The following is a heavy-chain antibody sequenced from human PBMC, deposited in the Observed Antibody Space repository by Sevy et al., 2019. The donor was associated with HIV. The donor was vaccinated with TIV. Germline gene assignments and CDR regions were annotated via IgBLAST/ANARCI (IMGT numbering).Heavy chain of an antibody. CDR2: IKSYGSDK. D-gene: IGHD3-16*01. CDR3: AQETVGRFDS. Sequence: GGSLRLSCAASGFTFSAYWMNWVRQAPGKGLEWAANIKSYGSDKHYVDSVEGRFTISRDNAKNSLYLQMNSLRVEDTAVSYCAQETVGRFDSWGQGTLVTVSS. V-gene: IGHV3-7*01. J-gene: IGHJ4*02. CDR1: GFTFSAYW.